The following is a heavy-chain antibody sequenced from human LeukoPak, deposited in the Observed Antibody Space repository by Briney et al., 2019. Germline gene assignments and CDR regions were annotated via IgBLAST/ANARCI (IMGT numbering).Heavy chain of an antibody. Sequence: SQTLSLTCTVSGGSISSGSYYWSWIRQPAGKGLEWIGRIYTSGSTNYNPSLKSRVTISVDTSKNQFSLKLSSVTAADTAVYYCARETTVTTYNLWTSEGRFDPWGQGTLVTVSS. J-gene: IGHJ5*02. CDR1: GGSISSGSYY. CDR2: IYTSGST. D-gene: IGHD4-17*01. V-gene: IGHV4-61*02. CDR3: ARETTVTTYNLWTSEGRFDP.